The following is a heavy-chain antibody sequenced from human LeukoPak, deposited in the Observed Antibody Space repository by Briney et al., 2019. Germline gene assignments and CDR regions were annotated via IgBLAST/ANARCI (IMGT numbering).Heavy chain of an antibody. J-gene: IGHJ6*03. CDR2: INPNSGDT. V-gene: IGHV1-2*02. CDR1: GYTFTGYS. D-gene: IGHD7-27*01. CDR3: AAAPITGETHYYYYYYMDV. Sequence: ASVKVSCKASGYTFTGYSMHWVRQAPGQGLEWMGWINPNSGDTHYAQKFHGRVTMTRDTSISTAYMELSKLTSDDTALYYCAAAPITGETHYYYYYYMDVWGKGTAVTVSS.